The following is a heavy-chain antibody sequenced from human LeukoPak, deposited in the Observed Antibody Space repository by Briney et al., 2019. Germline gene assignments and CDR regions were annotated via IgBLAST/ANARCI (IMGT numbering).Heavy chain of an antibody. D-gene: IGHD3-10*01. V-gene: IGHV3-30*18. J-gene: IGHJ3*02. CDR1: GFTFGTFG. CDR2: ISYDGSNK. CDR3: ANGYYYGSGSYYKEAFDI. Sequence: GRSLSLSCAASGFTFGTFGMHWVRQAPGKGLEWVALISYDGSNKYYGDSVKGRFTISRDNSKNMLYLHMNSLRAEDTAVYYCANGYYYGSGSYYKEAFDIWGQGTMVTVSS.